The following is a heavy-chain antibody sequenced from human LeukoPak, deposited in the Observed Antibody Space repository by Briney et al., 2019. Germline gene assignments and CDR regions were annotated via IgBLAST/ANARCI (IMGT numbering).Heavy chain of an antibody. CDR3: ARQRVHSSGWYLDVFDI. D-gene: IGHD6-19*01. CDR1: GGSISSSSYS. Sequence: KPSETLSLTCTVSGGSISSSSYSWGWIRQPPGKGLEWIGTIYYSGSTYYNPSLKSRVTISVDTSKSQFSLKLSSVTAADTAVYHCARQRVHSSGWYLDVFDIWGQGTMVTVSS. V-gene: IGHV4-39*01. CDR2: IYYSGST. J-gene: IGHJ3*02.